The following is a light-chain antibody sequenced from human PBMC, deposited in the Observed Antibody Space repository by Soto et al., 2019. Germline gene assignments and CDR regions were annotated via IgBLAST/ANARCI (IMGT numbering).Light chain of an antibody. Sequence: DIQMTQSPSSLSASVGDRVTITCRASQPISNYLNWYQHKPGKAPKVLIYAASNLHSGVPSRFSGSGSVTDFTLTISSLQPEDVATYYCQQSSSNTRTFGQGTKV. V-gene: IGKV1-39*01. CDR2: AAS. CDR3: QQSSSNTRT. J-gene: IGKJ2*02. CDR1: QPISNY.